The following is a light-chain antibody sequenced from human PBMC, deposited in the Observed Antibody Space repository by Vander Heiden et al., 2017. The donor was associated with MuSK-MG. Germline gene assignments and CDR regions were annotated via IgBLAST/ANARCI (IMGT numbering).Light chain of an antibody. Sequence: EVVLTRAPATLSWSPGERATLSGWASQTVSSYLASYQQKPGQAPRLIIYDASNSATGSPHRFTDSRSATYFTRTSSRREPQHFAVYYGQQRSTSLTFGGGTKVEIK. CDR1: QTVSSY. CDR3: QQRSTSLT. V-gene: IGKV3-11*01. CDR2: DAS. J-gene: IGKJ4*01.